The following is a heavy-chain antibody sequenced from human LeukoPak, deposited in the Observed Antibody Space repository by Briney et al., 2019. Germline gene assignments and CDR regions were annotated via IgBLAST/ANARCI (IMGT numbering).Heavy chain of an antibody. CDR3: AKDSRCSSTSCSDYYYYGMDV. CDR2: ISGSGGST. D-gene: IGHD2-2*01. Sequence: GGSLRLSCAASGFTFSSYAMSWVRQAPGKGLEWVSAISGSGGSTSYADSVKGRFTISRDNSKNTLYLQMNSLRAEDTAVYYCAKDSRCSSTSCSDYYYYGMDVWGQGTTVTVSS. J-gene: IGHJ6*02. CDR1: GFTFSSYA. V-gene: IGHV3-23*01.